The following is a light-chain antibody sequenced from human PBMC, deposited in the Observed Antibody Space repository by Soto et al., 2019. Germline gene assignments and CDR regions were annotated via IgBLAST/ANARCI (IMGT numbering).Light chain of an antibody. CDR1: QSVSSN. CDR3: QHYNNWPRT. V-gene: IGKV3-15*01. CDR2: GAS. J-gene: IGKJ1*01. Sequence: EIVMTQSPATLSGSPGERATLSCRASQSVSSNLAWYQQKPGQTPKLLIYGASTRATGIPARFSGSGSGTEFTLTISSLQSEDFAVYYCQHYNNWPRTF.